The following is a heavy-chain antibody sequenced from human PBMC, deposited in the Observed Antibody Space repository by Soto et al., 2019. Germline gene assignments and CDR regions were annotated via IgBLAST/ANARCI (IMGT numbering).Heavy chain of an antibody. D-gene: IGHD2-2*01. J-gene: IGHJ6*04. CDR3: ARSQGSSTSLEIYYYYYYGMDV. V-gene: IGHV1-69*01. CDR2: IIPIPGTA. Sequence: QVQLVQSGAEVKKPGSSVKVSCKASGGTFGSYAISWVRQAPGQGLEWMGGIIPIPGTANYAQKFQGRVTIAAAEVPSTSYMELSSLRSEDTAVYYCARSQGSSTSLEIYYYYYYGMDVWGKGTTVTVPS. CDR1: GGTFGSYA.